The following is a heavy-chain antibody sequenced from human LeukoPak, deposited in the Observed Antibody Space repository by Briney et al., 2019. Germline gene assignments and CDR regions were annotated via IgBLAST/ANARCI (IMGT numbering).Heavy chain of an antibody. CDR3: ARVVAVAEFDY. CDR2: INHSGST. Sequence: SETLSLTCAVYGASLSGYYWGWIRQPPGRGLEWIGEINHSGSTNYNPSLKSRVTISVDTSKNQFSLKLSSVTAADTAVYYCARVVAVAEFDYWGQGTLVTVSS. V-gene: IGHV4-34*01. D-gene: IGHD6-19*01. J-gene: IGHJ4*02. CDR1: GASLSGYY.